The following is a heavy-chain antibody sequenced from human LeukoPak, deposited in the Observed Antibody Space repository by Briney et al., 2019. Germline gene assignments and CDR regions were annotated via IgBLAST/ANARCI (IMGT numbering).Heavy chain of an antibody. J-gene: IGHJ4*02. CDR1: GGSMSGYF. CDR3: ARNSEATGHFRL. Sequence: PSETLSLTCTVSGGSMSGYFYNSIRQPPGKGLEWIGYMYYGGITNYNPSLKSRVITSVDKSKNQFSLKMTSVTAADTAVYYCARNSEATGHFRLWGQGTLVTVSS. V-gene: IGHV4-59*01. D-gene: IGHD3-9*01. CDR2: MYYGGIT.